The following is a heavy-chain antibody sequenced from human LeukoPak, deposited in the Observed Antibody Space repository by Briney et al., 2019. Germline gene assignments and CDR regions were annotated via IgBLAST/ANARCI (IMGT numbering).Heavy chain of an antibody. D-gene: IGHD1-26*01. J-gene: IGHJ4*02. CDR2: ISGSGGST. V-gene: IGHV3-23*01. CDR3: AKVLVGATTIDY. CDR1: GFTVSSNY. Sequence: GGSLRLSCAASGFTVSSNYMSWVRQAPGKGLEWVSGISGSGGSTYDSDSVKGRFTISRDNSKNTLYLQMNSLRAEDTAVYYCAKVLVGATTIDYWGQGTLVTVSS.